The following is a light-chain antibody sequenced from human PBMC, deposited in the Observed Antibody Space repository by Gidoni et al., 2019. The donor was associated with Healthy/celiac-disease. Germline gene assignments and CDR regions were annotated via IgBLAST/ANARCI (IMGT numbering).Light chain of an antibody. Sequence: DIQMTPSPSSLSASVGDRVTITCQASQDISNYLNWYQQKPGKAPTLLIYDASNLETGVPSRFSGSGSGTDFTFTISSLQPEDIATYYCQQYDNLLETFGQGTKLEIK. CDR3: QQYDNLLET. CDR1: QDISNY. J-gene: IGKJ2*01. CDR2: DAS. V-gene: IGKV1-33*01.